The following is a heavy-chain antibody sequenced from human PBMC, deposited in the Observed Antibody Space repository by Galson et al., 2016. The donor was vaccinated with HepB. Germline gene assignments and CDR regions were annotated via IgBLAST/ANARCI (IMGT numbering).Heavy chain of an antibody. Sequence: SLRLSCAASGFTFDDYAMSWVRQAPGKGLEWVSGINWKGGRTGYADSVKGRFTISRDNAKNSLYLQMNSRRAEDTALYPCARVHMAAAGFGGMDVWGQGTTVTVSS. D-gene: IGHD6-13*01. CDR1: GFTFDDYA. J-gene: IGHJ6*02. CDR3: ARVHMAAAGFGGMDV. CDR2: INWKGGRT. V-gene: IGHV3-20*01.